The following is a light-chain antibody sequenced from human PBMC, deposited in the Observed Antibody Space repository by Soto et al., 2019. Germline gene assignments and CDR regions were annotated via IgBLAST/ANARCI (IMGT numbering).Light chain of an antibody. Sequence: QSVLTQPASVSGSPGQSITISCTGTSSDVGGYNFVSWYQQHPGKAPKLMIYEVSNRPSGVSNRFSGSKSGNTASLNISGVQAEDEADYYCSSSTSTTTVFGGGTKLTVL. CDR2: EVS. CDR1: SSDVGGYNF. J-gene: IGLJ3*02. V-gene: IGLV2-14*01. CDR3: SSSTSTTTV.